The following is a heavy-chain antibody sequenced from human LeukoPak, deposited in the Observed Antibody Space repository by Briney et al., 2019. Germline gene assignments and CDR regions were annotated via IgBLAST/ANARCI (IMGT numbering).Heavy chain of an antibody. CDR2: IYSGGST. CDR1: GFTVSSNY. CDR3: ARDLRGYYYDSSGYSY. V-gene: IGHV3-66*01. D-gene: IGHD3-22*01. J-gene: IGHJ4*02. Sequence: GGSLRLSCAASGFTVSSNYMSWVRQAPGKGLEWVSVIYSGGSTYYADSVKGRFTISRDNSKNTLYLQMNSLRAEDTAVYYCARDLRGYYYDSSGYSYWGQGTLVTVSS.